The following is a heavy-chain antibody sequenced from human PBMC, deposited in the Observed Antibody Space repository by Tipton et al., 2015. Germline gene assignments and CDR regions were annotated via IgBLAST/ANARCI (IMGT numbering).Heavy chain of an antibody. CDR1: GYSINNDYY. CDR3: AGGAYTYNWFDP. V-gene: IGHV4-38-2*01. CDR2: ISHSGST. J-gene: IGHJ5*02. D-gene: IGHD2-2*02. Sequence: TLSLTCDVSGYSINNDYYWGWIRQAPGKGLEWIGAISHSGSTYYNPSLRSRVTMSIDTSKNQFSLTLTSVNTADTAIYYCAGGAYTYNWFDPWGQGTLVTVSS.